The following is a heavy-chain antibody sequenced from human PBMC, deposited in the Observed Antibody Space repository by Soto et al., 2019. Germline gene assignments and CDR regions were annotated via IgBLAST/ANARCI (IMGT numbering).Heavy chain of an antibody. CDR2: IDTRGGSA. V-gene: IGHV1-46*01. CDR1: GYTFTRYN. D-gene: IGHD3-10*01. J-gene: IGHJ3*02. Sequence: QAQLVQSGAEVKKPGASANISCKASGYTFTRYNIHWVRQAAGQGLEWMGIIDTRGGSADYTQRFQGRVTRTRDTSTCTVYMELSSLGSEDTAVYYCARDLPRDLVRGSFDIWGQGTMVTVSS. CDR3: ARDLPRDLVRGSFDI.